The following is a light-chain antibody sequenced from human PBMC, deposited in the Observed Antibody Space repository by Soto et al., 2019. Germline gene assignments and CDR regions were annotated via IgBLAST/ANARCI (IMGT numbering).Light chain of an antibody. V-gene: IGKV3-20*01. CDR2: GAS. J-gene: IGKJ1*01. CDR3: QQYRDSRT. CDR1: QSVDGN. Sequence: VVLTQSPATLSLSPGDTATLSCRASQSVDGNLAWYQQKPGQAPRLLIYGASSRATGIPDRFSGSGSGTDFTLTISRLEPEDFAVYYCQQYRDSRTFGQGTKVDIK.